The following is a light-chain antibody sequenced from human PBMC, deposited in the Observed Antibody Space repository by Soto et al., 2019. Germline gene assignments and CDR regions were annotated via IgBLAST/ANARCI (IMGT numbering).Light chain of an antibody. CDR2: GAS. J-gene: IGKJ1*01. CDR1: QSVRRSF. Sequence: EIVLTQSPGTLSLSPGERATLSCRASQSVRRSFLAWFQQRPGQAPRLLIFGASNRATGIPDRFSGGGSGTDFTLTISRLEAEDFAVYYCQHYAYSAWTFGQGTRVESK. CDR3: QHYAYSAWT. V-gene: IGKV3-20*01.